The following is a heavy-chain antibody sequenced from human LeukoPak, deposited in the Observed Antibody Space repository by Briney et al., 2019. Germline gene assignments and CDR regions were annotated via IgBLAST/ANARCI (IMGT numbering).Heavy chain of an antibody. V-gene: IGHV5-51*01. D-gene: IGHD6-19*01. CDR1: GYIYTSYW. Sequence: GESLKISCNSSGYIYTSYWIGWVRQMPGKGLEWMGIIYPGDSDTRYSPSFQGQVTISADKSISTAYLQWSSLKASDTAMYYCAVACSSGPLGMDYWGQGTLVTVSS. CDR2: IYPGDSDT. J-gene: IGHJ4*02. CDR3: AVACSSGPLGMDY.